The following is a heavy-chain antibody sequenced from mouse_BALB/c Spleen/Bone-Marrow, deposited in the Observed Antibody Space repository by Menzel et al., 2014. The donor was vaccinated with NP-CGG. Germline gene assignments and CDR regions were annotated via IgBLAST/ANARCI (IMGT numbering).Heavy chain of an antibody. V-gene: IGHV1-26*01. D-gene: IGHD2-14*01. J-gene: IGHJ1*01. CDR2: NNPKNGDS. CDR1: GYTFTDYY. CDR3: ALGVRLYWFFDV. Sequence: VQLQQSGPELVKPGASVKMSCKASGYTFTDYYMKWVKQSHGKGLEWIGDNNPKNGDSFYNQKFKGKATLTVDKSSNTAYMQLDSLTSDDSAVYYCALGVRLYWFFDVWGAGTTVTVSS.